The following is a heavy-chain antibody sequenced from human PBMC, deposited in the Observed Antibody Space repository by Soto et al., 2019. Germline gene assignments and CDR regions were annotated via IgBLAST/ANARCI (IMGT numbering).Heavy chain of an antibody. D-gene: IGHD2-8*01. Sequence: EMQLLESGGDLVQPGGSLRLSCAASGFSFGDYAMTWVRQAPGKGLEYVSAISGSGVTTYYQDSMQGRFTISRDNSKNTLYLQMNGLRVDDTAVYYCANDRDDIEMVDAFDFWGQGTTVTVSS. CDR2: ISGSGVTT. CDR1: GFSFGDYA. V-gene: IGHV3-23*01. J-gene: IGHJ3*01. CDR3: ANDRDDIEMVDAFDF.